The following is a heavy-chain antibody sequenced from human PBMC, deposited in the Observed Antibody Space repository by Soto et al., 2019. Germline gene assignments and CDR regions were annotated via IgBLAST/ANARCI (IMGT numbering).Heavy chain of an antibody. Sequence: QVQLQESGPGLVKPSETLSLTCTVSGGSINNHYWSWIRQPPGKGLEWIGYIYYTGSTNYNPSLKSRVTISVDTSKNQSSLNLTSLTAADTAIYYCARSNWYSEYWGQGTLVTVSS. D-gene: IGHD7-27*01. V-gene: IGHV4-59*11. CDR2: IYYTGST. CDR3: ARSNWYSEY. J-gene: IGHJ4*02. CDR1: GGSINNHY.